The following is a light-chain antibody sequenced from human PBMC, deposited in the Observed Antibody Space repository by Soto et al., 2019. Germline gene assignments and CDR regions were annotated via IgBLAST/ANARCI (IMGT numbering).Light chain of an antibody. CDR2: GAS. V-gene: IGKV3-20*01. CDR3: QQYGSSGT. J-gene: IGKJ1*01. CDR1: QGIRTD. Sequence: TQSPSSLSASVVDTIILTCRSSQGIRTDLGWYQHKPGQAPRLLIYGASNRATGIPDRFSGSGSGTDFTLTISRLEPEDFAVYYCQQYGSSGTFGQGTKVDIK.